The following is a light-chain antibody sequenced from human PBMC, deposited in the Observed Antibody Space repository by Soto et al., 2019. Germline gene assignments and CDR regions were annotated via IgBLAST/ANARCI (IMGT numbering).Light chain of an antibody. CDR1: SSNNGTDYA. Sequence: QSVLTQPPSVSGAPGQRVTISCTESSSNNGTDYAVHWYQQLPGTAPKLLIFANTNRPSGVPDRFSGSKSGTSASLAITGLQAEDEAVYYCQSYDRRPSQDVVFGGGTKLTVL. CDR2: ANT. J-gene: IGLJ2*01. V-gene: IGLV1-40*01. CDR3: QSYDRRPSQDVV.